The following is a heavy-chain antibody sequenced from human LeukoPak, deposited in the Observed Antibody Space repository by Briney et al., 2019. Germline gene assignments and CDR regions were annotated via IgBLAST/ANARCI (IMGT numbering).Heavy chain of an antibody. CDR3: ARERGGNSPFDS. CDR1: GYTFNGFY. Sequence: ASVKVSCKASGYTFNGFYLHWVRQAPGQGLEWMGWINPNSSVTNYAQRFQGRVTMTRDTSISAAYMELRWLTSDDTAVYYCARERGGNSPFDSWGQGTLVTVSS. CDR2: INPNSSVT. D-gene: IGHD4-23*01. J-gene: IGHJ4*02. V-gene: IGHV1-2*02.